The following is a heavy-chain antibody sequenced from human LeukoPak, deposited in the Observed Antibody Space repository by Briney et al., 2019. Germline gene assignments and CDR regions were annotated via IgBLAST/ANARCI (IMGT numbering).Heavy chain of an antibody. Sequence: GRSLRLSCAASGFTFSSYGMHWVRQAPGKGLEWVAVISYDGSNKYYADSVKGRFTISRDNSKNTLYLQMNSLRAEDTAVYYCASREYDFWNEHYFDYWGQGTLVTVSS. V-gene: IGHV3-30*03. CDR3: ASREYDFWNEHYFDY. CDR1: GFTFSSYG. D-gene: IGHD3-3*01. CDR2: ISYDGSNK. J-gene: IGHJ4*02.